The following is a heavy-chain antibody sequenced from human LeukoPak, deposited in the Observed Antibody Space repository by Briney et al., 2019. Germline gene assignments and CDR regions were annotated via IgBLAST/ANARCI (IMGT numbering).Heavy chain of an antibody. CDR3: ARDRDYVWGSYRYAFDI. V-gene: IGHV4-39*07. CDR1: GGSISSSSYY. J-gene: IGHJ3*02. Sequence: PSETLSLTCTVSGGSISSSSYYWGWIRQPPGKGLEWIGSIYYSGSTYYNPSLKSRVTISVDTSKNQFSLKLSSVTAADTAVYYCARDRDYVWGSYRYAFDIWGQGTMVTVSS. D-gene: IGHD3-16*02. CDR2: IYYSGST.